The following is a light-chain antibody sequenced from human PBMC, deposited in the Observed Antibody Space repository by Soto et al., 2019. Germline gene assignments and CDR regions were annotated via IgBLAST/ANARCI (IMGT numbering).Light chain of an antibody. CDR1: ALPKQY. V-gene: IGLV3-25*03. CDR3: QSPDSSGTYV. CDR2: KDS. Sequence: SYELTQPPSVSVSPGQTARITCSGAALPKQYVYWYQQKPGQAPVMVIYKDSERPSGIPERFSGSSSGTKVTLTISGVQAEDEADYYCQSPDSSGTYVFGTGTKVTVL. J-gene: IGLJ1*01.